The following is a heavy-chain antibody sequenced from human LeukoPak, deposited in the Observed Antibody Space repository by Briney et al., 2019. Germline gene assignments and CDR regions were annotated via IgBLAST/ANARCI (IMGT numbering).Heavy chain of an antibody. V-gene: IGHV3-48*03. CDR1: GFTFSSYE. J-gene: IGHJ3*02. Sequence: GSLRLSCAASGFTFSSYEMNWVRQAPGKGLEWVSYISSSGTTIYYTDSVKGRFTISRDNAENSLYLQMNSLRAEDTAVYYCARQDYGDSDAFDIWGQGTMVTVSS. CDR3: ARQDYGDSDAFDI. CDR2: ISSSGTTI. D-gene: IGHD4-17*01.